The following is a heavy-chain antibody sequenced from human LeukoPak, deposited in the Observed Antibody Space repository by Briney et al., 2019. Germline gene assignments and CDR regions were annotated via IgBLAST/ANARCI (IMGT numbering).Heavy chain of an antibody. Sequence: NASQTLSLTCTVSDGSISSGSYYWSWIRQPAGKGLEWIGRIYTSGSTNYNPSLKSRVTISVDTSKNQFSLKLSSVTAADTAVYYCARVPADIVATYYMDVWGKGTTVTVSS. CDR2: IYTSGST. CDR3: ARVPADIVATYYMDV. J-gene: IGHJ6*03. V-gene: IGHV4-61*02. D-gene: IGHD5-12*01. CDR1: DGSISSGSYY.